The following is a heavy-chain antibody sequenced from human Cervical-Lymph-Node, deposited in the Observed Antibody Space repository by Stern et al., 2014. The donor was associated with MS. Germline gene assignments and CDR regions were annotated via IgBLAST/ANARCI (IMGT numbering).Heavy chain of an antibody. CDR3: ARGAMALTIFGVTHGTLDY. D-gene: IGHD3-3*01. J-gene: IGHJ4*02. CDR1: GFTFSTYS. Sequence: EDQLVESGGGLVQPGGSLRLSCAASGFTFSTYSMNWVRQAPGKGLEWVSYISRSSTTIYYADSVKGRFTISRDNAKNSLYLQMNSLRDEDTAVYYCARGAMALTIFGVTHGTLDYWGQGTLVTVSS. V-gene: IGHV3-48*02. CDR2: ISRSSTTI.